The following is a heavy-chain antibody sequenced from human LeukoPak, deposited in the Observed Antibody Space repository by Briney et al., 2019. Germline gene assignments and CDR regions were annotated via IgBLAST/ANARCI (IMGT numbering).Heavy chain of an antibody. CDR2: SYTRGST. CDR3: ARGRYCSADICSGGDAFDI. Sequence: SETLSLTCTVSGGSINNYHWSWIRQPAGKGLEWIGRSYTRGSTKYNPSLKSRVTMSVGTSKNQYSLKLSSVTAADTAVYYCARGRYCSADICSGGDAFDIWRQGTMVSVSS. D-gene: IGHD2-15*01. V-gene: IGHV4-4*07. CDR1: GGSINNYH. J-gene: IGHJ3*02.